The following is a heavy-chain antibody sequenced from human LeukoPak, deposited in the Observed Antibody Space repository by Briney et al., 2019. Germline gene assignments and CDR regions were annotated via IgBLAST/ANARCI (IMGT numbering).Heavy chain of an antibody. D-gene: IGHD3-16*01. V-gene: IGHV3-53*01. CDR1: GFTVSSNY. Sequence: GGSLRLSCAVSGFTVSSNYMNWVRQAPGKGLEWVSVIYAGGTTFYADSVKGRFTISRDNSKNTLYLQMNSLRADDTAVYYCAREVRGVYFDFWGQGTLVTVSS. CDR2: IYAGGTT. CDR3: AREVRGVYFDF. J-gene: IGHJ4*02.